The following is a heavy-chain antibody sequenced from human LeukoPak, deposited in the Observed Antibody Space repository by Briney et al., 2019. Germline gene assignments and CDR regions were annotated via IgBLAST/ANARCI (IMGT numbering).Heavy chain of an antibody. CDR2: INSDGSST. CDR3: AREARSLTIFGVVLFGYFDY. CDR1: GFTFSSYW. Sequence: GGSLRLSCAASGFTFSSYWMHWVRQAPGKGLVWVSRINSDGSSTSYADSVKGRFTISRDNAKNTLYLQMNSLRAEDTAVYYCAREARSLTIFGVVLFGYFDYWGQGTLVTVSS. D-gene: IGHD3-3*01. J-gene: IGHJ4*02. V-gene: IGHV3-74*01.